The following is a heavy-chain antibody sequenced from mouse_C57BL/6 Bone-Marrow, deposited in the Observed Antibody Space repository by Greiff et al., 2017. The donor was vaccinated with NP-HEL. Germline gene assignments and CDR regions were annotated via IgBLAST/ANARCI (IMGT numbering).Heavy chain of an antibody. CDR1: GFTFSSYG. Sequence: EVQGVESGGDLVKPGGSLKLSCAASGFTFSSYGMSWVRQTPDKRLEWVATISSGGSYTYYPDSVKGRFTISRDNAKNTLYLQLSSLKSEDTAMYYCASLYEYDVAWGAYWGQGTLGTVSA. CDR2: ISSGGSYT. CDR3: ASLYEYDVAWGAY. J-gene: IGHJ3*01. D-gene: IGHD2-4*01. V-gene: IGHV5-6*01.